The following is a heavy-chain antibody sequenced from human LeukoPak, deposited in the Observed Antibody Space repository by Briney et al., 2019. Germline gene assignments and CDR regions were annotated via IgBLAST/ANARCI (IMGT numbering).Heavy chain of an antibody. D-gene: IGHD3-22*01. CDR1: GYTFTSYG. V-gene: IGHV1-18*01. Sequence: GASVRVSCKASGYTFTSYGISGGRQAPGQGVEWMGWISAYNGNTNYAQKLQGRVTMTTDTSTSTAYMELRSLRSDDTAVYYCAREPHDSSGCDYWGQGTLVTVSS. CDR2: ISAYNGNT. CDR3: AREPHDSSGCDY. J-gene: IGHJ4*02.